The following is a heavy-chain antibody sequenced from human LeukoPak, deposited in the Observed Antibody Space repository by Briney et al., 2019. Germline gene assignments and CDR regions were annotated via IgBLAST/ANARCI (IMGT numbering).Heavy chain of an antibody. D-gene: IGHD3-22*01. CDR2: ISSSGSTI. CDR1: GFTFSDYY. Sequence: GGSLRLSCPASGFTFSDYYMSWFRQAPGKELAGVSYISSSGSTIYYADSVKGRFTISRDNAKNSLYLQMNSLRAEDTAVYYCASEEDYYDSSGYYHYWGQGTLVTVSS. CDR3: ASEEDYYDSSGYYHY. J-gene: IGHJ4*02. V-gene: IGHV3-11*01.